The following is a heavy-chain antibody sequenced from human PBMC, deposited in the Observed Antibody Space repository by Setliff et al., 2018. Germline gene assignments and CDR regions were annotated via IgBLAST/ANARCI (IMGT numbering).Heavy chain of an antibody. CDR2: INQSGNT. D-gene: IGHD3-3*01. CDR3: RFWSSYYKNDY. J-gene: IGHJ4*02. V-gene: IGHV4-34*01. Sequence: LSLTCTVYGGSFSDYYWGWIRQSPGRRPEWIAEINQSGNTNYNPSLNSRVSVSVDTPTNQFSLKVFSVTAADTAVYYCRFWSSYYKNDYWAQGTLVTVSS. CDR1: GGSFSDYY.